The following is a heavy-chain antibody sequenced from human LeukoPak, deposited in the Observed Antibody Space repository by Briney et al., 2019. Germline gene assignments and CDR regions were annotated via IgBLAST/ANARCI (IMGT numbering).Heavy chain of an antibody. J-gene: IGHJ4*02. CDR1: GITLSNYG. D-gene: IGHD3-16*02. V-gene: IGHV3-23*01. Sequence: GGSLRLSCGVSGITLSNYGMSWVRQAPGKGLGWVAGLSGSAGGTNYADSVKGRFTISRDNSKNTLFLQMDRLRAEDTAVYFCAKRGVVVRVFLVGFHKEAYYFDSWGQGAQVTVSS. CDR3: AKRGVVVRVFLVGFHKEAYYFDS. CDR2: LSGSAGGT.